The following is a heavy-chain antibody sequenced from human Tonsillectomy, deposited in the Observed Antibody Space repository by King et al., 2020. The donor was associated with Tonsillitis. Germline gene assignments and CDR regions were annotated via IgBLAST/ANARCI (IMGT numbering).Heavy chain of an antibody. Sequence: VQLVESGGGVVQPGRSLRLSCAASGFTFSSYGMHWVRQAPGKGLEWVAVIWYDGSNKYYADSVKGRFTISRDNSKNTLYLQMNSLRAEDTAVYYCAREYGGSYSYYFDYWGQGTLVTVSS. CDR3: AREYGGSYSYYFDY. J-gene: IGHJ4*02. V-gene: IGHV3-33*08. CDR2: IWYDGSNK. CDR1: GFTFSSYG. D-gene: IGHD1-26*01.